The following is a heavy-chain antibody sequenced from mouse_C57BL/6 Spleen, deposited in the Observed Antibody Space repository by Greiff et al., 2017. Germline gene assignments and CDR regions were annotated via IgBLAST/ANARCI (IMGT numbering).Heavy chain of an antibody. D-gene: IGHD2-5*01. CDR1: GYTFTSYW. CDR3: ARCYSNYAYSYYAMDY. Sequence: QVQLQQSGAELVKPGASVKLSCKASGYTFTSYWMHWVKQRPGRGLEWIGRIDPNSGGTKYNEKLKSKATLTVDKPSSTAYMQLSSLTSEDSAVYYCARCYSNYAYSYYAMDYWGQGTSVTVSS. J-gene: IGHJ4*01. V-gene: IGHV1-72*01. CDR2: IDPNSGGT.